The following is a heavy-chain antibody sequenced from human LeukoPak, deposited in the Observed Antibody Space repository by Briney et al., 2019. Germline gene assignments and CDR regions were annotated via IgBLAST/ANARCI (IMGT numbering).Heavy chain of an antibody. CDR2: IYYSGNT. CDR1: GGSISGDP. V-gene: IGHV4-59*08. CDR3: ARRNDFDI. Sequence: KASETLSLICTVSGGSISGDPWNWIRQPPGKGLEWIGNIYYSGNTNYNPSLKSRVTISVDTSKNQFSLKLSSVTAADTAVYYCARRNDFDIWGQGTLVTVSS. J-gene: IGHJ3*02.